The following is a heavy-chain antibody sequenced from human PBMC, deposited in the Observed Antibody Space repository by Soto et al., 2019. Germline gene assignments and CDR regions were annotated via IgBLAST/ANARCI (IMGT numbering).Heavy chain of an antibody. J-gene: IGHJ4*02. V-gene: IGHV4-39*01. D-gene: IGHD1-26*01. CDR3: ARHSEWKLQYYFDF. Sequence: SETLSLTCTVSGGSISTSYYWGWIRQPPGKGLEWIGSIYYSGSTYYNPSLKSRVTISVDTSKNQFSLKLSSVTAADTAGYYCARHSEWKLQYYFDFWGQGTLVTVSS. CDR2: IYYSGST. CDR1: GGSISTSYY.